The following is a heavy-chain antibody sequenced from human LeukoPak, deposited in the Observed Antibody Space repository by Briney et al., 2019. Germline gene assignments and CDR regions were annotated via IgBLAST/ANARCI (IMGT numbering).Heavy chain of an antibody. J-gene: IGHJ4*02. CDR3: ARTHYDILTGFEYYFDY. D-gene: IGHD3-9*01. V-gene: IGHV1-2*02. Sequence: ASVKVSCKASGYSFTGYYIQWVRQAPGQGLEWMGWINPNSGGTNYAQKFQGRVTMTRDTSISTAYMELSRLRSDDTAVYYCARTHYDILTGFEYYFDYWGQGTLVTVSS. CDR1: GYSFTGYY. CDR2: INPNSGGT.